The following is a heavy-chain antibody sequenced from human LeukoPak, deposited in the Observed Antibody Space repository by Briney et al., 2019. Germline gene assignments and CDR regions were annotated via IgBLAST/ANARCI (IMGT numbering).Heavy chain of an antibody. V-gene: IGHV4-39*01. J-gene: IGHJ4*02. D-gene: IGHD6-13*01. CDR1: GGSISSSSYY. CDR3: ARGYSSSWYYFDY. Sequence: SETLSLTCTVSGGSISSSSYYWGWIRQRPGKGLEWIGSIYYSGSTYYNPSLKSRVTISVDTSKNQFSLKLSSVTAADTAVYYCARGYSSSWYYFDYWGQGTLVTVSS. CDR2: IYYSGST.